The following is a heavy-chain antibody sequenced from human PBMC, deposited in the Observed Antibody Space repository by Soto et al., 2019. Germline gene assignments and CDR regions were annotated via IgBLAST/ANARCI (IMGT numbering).Heavy chain of an antibody. J-gene: IGHJ3*02. Sequence: PLSLTCTDSGGCMSSGGYDWSWIRQHPGKGLEWIGYIYYSGSTYYNPSLKGRVTISVDTSKNQFSLKLSSVTAADTAVYYCARDRGPYYYDSSGYCAFDIWGQGTMVTVSS. CDR3: ARDRGPYYYDSSGYCAFDI. CDR1: GGCMSSGGYD. D-gene: IGHD3-22*01. V-gene: IGHV4-31*03. CDR2: IYYSGST.